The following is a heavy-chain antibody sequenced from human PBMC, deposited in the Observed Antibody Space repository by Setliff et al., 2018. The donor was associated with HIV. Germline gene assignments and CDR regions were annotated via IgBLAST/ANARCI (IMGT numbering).Heavy chain of an antibody. Sequence: GASVKVSCKASGGTFNNYAISWVRQAPGQGLEWMGGIIPIASVPNYSQKFQDRLTITADESTTTVYMDMSSLRSEDTAVYYCARTYYNFWSGEYYYYGMDVWGQGTTVTVSS. CDR3: ARTYYNFWSGEYYYYGMDV. CDR1: GGTFNNYA. D-gene: IGHD3-3*01. CDR2: IIPIASVP. J-gene: IGHJ6*02. V-gene: IGHV1-69*10.